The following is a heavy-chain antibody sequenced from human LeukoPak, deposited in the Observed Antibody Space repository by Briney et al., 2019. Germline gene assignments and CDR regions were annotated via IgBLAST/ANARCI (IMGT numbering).Heavy chain of an antibody. Sequence: GASVKVSCKASGYTFTSYGISWVRQAPGQGLERMGWISAYNGNTNYAQKLQGRVTMTTDTSTSTAYMELRSLRSDDTAVYYCARDWGWYGSGSSGDYWGQGTLVTVSS. CDR1: GYTFTSYG. D-gene: IGHD3-10*01. CDR2: ISAYNGNT. CDR3: ARDWGWYGSGSSGDY. V-gene: IGHV1-18*01. J-gene: IGHJ4*02.